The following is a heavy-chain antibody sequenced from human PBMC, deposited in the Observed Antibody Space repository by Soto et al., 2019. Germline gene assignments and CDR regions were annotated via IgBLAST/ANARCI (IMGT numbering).Heavy chain of an antibody. CDR2: INPNSGGT. V-gene: IGHV1-2*04. D-gene: IGHD3-3*01. J-gene: IGHJ6*02. CDR1: GYTFTGYY. Sequence: ASVKVSCKASGYTFTGYYMHWVRQAPGQGLEWMGWINPNSGGTNYAQKFQGWVTMTRDTSISTAYMELSRLRSDDTAVYYCARDGSPYYFWSGYYLNYYYGMDVWGQGTTVTVSS. CDR3: ARDGSPYYFWSGYYLNYYYGMDV.